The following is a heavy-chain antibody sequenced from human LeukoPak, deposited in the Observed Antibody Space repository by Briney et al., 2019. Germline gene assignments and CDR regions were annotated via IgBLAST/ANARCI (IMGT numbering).Heavy chain of an antibody. J-gene: IGHJ4*03. CDR3: VMGRAYNY. Sequence: GGSLRLSCGASGFSFSTYWMSWVRQAPGKGLEWVANIKEDGSEKFYVDSVKGRFTISRDNAKNSLYLQMNSLRAEDTAVYFCVMGRAYNYWGRGTMVTAAS. CDR1: GFSFSTYW. CDR2: IKEDGSEK. D-gene: IGHD5-18*01. V-gene: IGHV3-7*01.